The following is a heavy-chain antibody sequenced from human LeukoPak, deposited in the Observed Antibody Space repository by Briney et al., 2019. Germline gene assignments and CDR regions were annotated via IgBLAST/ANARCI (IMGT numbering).Heavy chain of an antibody. CDR1: GYTFTSYD. Sequence: GASVKVSCKASGYTFTSYDINWVRQATGQGLEWMGWMNPNSGNTGYAQKFQGRVTMTRNTSISTAYMELSSLRSEDTAVYYCARGRLDPFWSGYYEWDYYYGMDVWGQGTTVTVSS. J-gene: IGHJ6*02. D-gene: IGHD3-3*01. CDR3: ARGRLDPFWSGYYEWDYYYGMDV. CDR2: MNPNSGNT. V-gene: IGHV1-8*01.